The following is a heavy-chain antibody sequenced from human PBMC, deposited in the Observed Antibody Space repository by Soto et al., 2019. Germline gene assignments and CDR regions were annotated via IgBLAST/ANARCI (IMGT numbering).Heavy chain of an antibody. Sequence: ASVKVSCKASGYTFTGYYMHWVRQAPGQGLEWMGWINPNSGGTNYAQKFQGWVTMTRDTSISTAYMELSRLRSDDTAVYYCAREIESSSWFPYYYYGMDVWGQGTTVTVSS. CDR2: INPNSGGT. D-gene: IGHD6-13*01. J-gene: IGHJ6*02. CDR3: AREIESSSWFPYYYYGMDV. V-gene: IGHV1-2*04. CDR1: GYTFTGYY.